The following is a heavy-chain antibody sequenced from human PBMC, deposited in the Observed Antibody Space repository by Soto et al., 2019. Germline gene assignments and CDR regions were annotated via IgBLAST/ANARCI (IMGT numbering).Heavy chain of an antibody. Sequence: GGSLRLSCAASGFTFSSYGMHWVRQAPGKGLEWVAVIWYDGSNKYYADSVKGRFTISRDNSKNTLYLQMNSLRAEDTAVYYCARGGSITIFGVVIEYYYYYGMDVWGQGTTVTVSS. CDR1: GFTFSSYG. V-gene: IGHV3-33*08. J-gene: IGHJ6*02. CDR2: IWYDGSNK. D-gene: IGHD3-3*01. CDR3: ARGGSITIFGVVIEYYYYYGMDV.